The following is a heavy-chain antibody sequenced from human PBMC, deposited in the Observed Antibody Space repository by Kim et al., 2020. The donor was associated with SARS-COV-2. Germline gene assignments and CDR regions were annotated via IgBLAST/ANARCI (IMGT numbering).Heavy chain of an antibody. V-gene: IGHV3-23*01. J-gene: IGHJ4*02. CDR3: AKPTGLELLRFDY. D-gene: IGHD1-7*01. Sequence: YADSVKGRYTIARDNSSNPLYLQMNSLRAEDTAVYYWAKPTGLELLRFDYWGQGTLVTVSS.